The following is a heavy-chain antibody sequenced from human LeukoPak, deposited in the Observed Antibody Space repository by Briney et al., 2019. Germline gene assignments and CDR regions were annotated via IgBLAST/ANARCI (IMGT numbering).Heavy chain of an antibody. J-gene: IGHJ6*02. Sequence: PGGSLRLSCAASGFTFDDYAMHWVRQAPGKGLEWVSGISWNSGSIGYADSVKGRFTISRDNAKNSLYLQMNSLRAEDTALYYCAKDSFGCSGGSCYYLHYYGMDVWGQGTTVTVSS. CDR3: AKDSFGCSGGSCYYLHYYGMDV. CDR1: GFTFDDYA. D-gene: IGHD2-15*01. V-gene: IGHV3-9*01. CDR2: ISWNSGSI.